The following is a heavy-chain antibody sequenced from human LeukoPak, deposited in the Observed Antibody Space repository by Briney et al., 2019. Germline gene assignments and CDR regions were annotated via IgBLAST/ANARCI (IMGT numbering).Heavy chain of an antibody. CDR2: IYYSGST. V-gene: IGHV4-30-4*01. Sequence: SQTLSLTCTVSVGSISSGDYYWSSIRQPPGKGLEWIGYIYYSGSTCYNPSLKSRVTISVDTSKNQFSLKLSSVTAADTAVYYCARDGPMVRGVSDYWGQGTLVTVSS. J-gene: IGHJ4*02. CDR1: VGSISSGDYY. CDR3: ARDGPMVRGVSDY. D-gene: IGHD3-10*01.